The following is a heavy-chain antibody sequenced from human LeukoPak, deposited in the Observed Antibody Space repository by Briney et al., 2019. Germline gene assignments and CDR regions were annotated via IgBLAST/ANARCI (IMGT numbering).Heavy chain of an antibody. D-gene: IGHD6-19*01. Sequence: GRSLRLSCAASGFTFSSYGMHWVRQAPGKGLEWVAVISYDGSNKYYADSVKGRFTISRDNSKNTLYLQMNSLRAEDTAVYYCAKTLSSGWYGYSYYFDYWGQGTLVTVSS. CDR1: GFTFSSYG. CDR2: ISYDGSNK. CDR3: AKTLSSGWYGYSYYFDY. J-gene: IGHJ4*02. V-gene: IGHV3-30*18.